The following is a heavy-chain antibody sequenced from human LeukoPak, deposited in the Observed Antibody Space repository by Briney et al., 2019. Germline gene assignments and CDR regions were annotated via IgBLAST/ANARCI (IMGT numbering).Heavy chain of an antibody. CDR2: ISDSGVTA. CDR3: ANLNAPYWGNFDY. V-gene: IGHV3-23*01. CDR1: GFTFSNYA. Sequence: GGSLRLSCVVSGFTFSNYAMTWGRQAPGQGLDWVSAISDSGVTAYYADSVKGRFTISRDNSKSTLYLQMNSLRAEDTAVYYCANLNAPYWGNFDYWGQGTLVTVSS. D-gene: IGHD3-16*01. J-gene: IGHJ4*02.